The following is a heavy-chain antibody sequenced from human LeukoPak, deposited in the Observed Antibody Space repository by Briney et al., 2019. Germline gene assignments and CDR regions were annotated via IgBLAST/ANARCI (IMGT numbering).Heavy chain of an antibody. CDR1: GFTFSDYY. CDR2: IGTSSTNT. Sequence: GGSLRLSCAASGFTFSDYYMSWIRQAPGKGLEWASYIGTSSTNTNYADSVKGRFTISRDNAKNSLYLQMNSLRAEDTAVYYCARDVVGTSGAFDIWGQGTVVTASS. J-gene: IGHJ3*02. D-gene: IGHD1-26*01. V-gene: IGHV3-11*05. CDR3: ARDVVGTSGAFDI.